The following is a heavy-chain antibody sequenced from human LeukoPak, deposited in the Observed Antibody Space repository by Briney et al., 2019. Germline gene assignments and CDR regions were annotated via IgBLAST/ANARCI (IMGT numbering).Heavy chain of an antibody. CDR2: ISRGSTYI. V-gene: IGHV3-21*04. D-gene: IGHD3-10*01. J-gene: IGHJ6*02. CDR1: GFTFSTYA. CDR3: AKEHGSGSRHYYYAMDV. Sequence: GGSLRLSCVGTGFTFSTYAMNWVRQAPGKRLEWVSSISRGSTYIYYADSLRGRVTISRDDAENSLYLQMNSLRAEDTAVYYCAKEHGSGSRHYYYAMDVWGQGTTVTVSS.